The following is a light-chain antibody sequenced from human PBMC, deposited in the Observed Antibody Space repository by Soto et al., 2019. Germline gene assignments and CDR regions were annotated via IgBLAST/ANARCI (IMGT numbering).Light chain of an antibody. J-gene: IGLJ3*02. CDR3: NVYAGSNNWV. V-gene: IGLV2-8*01. CDR1: SSDVGGYNY. Sequence: QSALTQPPSASGSPGQSVNISCTGTSSDVGGYNYVSWYQQHPGKVPKLIIYEVSKWSSGVPDRFSGSKSGNTASLTVSGLQAEDEAYYYCNVYAGSNNWVFGGGTKVTVL. CDR2: EVS.